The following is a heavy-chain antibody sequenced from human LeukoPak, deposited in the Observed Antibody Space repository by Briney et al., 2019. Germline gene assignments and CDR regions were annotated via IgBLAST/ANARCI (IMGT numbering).Heavy chain of an antibody. J-gene: IGHJ4*02. CDR3: ASEGTGELPPRFDY. V-gene: IGHV3-33*01. CDR2: IWYDGSNK. Sequence: GGSLRLSCAASGFTFSSYGMHWVRQAPGKGLEWVAVIWYDGSNKYYADSVKGRFTISRDNSKNTLYLQMNSLRAEDTAVYYCASEGTGELPPRFDYWGQGTLVTVSS. CDR1: GFTFSSYG. D-gene: IGHD1-26*01.